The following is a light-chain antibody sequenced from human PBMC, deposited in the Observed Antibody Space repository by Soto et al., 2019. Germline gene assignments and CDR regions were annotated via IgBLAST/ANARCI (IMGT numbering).Light chain of an antibody. CDR1: QSINNN. CDR2: RAS. J-gene: IGKJ2*01. V-gene: IGKV1-39*01. CDR3: QQSYGTPYT. Sequence: DIPMTQSPSSLSASVTDRVTITCRASQSINNNLNWYQQRLGKAPELLIYRASTLQSGVPSRFSGSGSGTDFTLTISSLEQEDFGTYYCQQSYGTPYTFGQGTKVEIK.